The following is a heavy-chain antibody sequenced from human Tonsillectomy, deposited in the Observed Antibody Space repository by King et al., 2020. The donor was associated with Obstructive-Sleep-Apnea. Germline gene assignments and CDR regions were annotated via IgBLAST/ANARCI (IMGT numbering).Heavy chain of an antibody. Sequence: QLQESGPGLVKPSETLSLTCTVSGDSLPGSTYYWGWLRQPPGQGLEWLGSIYFSGNTVHNPSLESRLALSVDTSKNQFSLSLKSVTAADTAMYYCARVEGGHLQRYLEHWGQGTLVTVSS. J-gene: IGHJ4*02. CDR2: IYFSGNT. V-gene: IGHV4-39*07. CDR3: ARVEGGHLQRYLEH. D-gene: IGHD1-1*01. CDR1: GDSLPGSTYY.